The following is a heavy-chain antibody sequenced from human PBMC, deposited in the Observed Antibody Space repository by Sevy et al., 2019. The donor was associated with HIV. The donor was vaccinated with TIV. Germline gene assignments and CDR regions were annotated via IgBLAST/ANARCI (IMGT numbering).Heavy chain of an antibody. J-gene: IGHJ2*01. CDR1: GFTFSAYP. D-gene: IGHD2-15*01. V-gene: IGHV3-30-3*01. CDR2: ISYDGTNK. Sequence: GGSLRLSCAASGFTFSAYPIHWVRQAPGKGLEWMAVISYDGTNKYYADSVKGRFTISRDDSKNTVYLQMNSLRVEDTAVYYCARSRGGSVLAYWYFDLWGRGTLVTVSS. CDR3: ARSRGGSVLAYWYFDL.